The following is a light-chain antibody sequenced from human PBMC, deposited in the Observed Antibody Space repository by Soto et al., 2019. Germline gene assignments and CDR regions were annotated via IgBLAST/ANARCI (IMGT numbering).Light chain of an antibody. Sequence: DIQMTQSPSSLSASVGDRVTITCQASQDIRKYLNWYQQKPGKAPKLLIYDASSLQSGVPSRFSGSGSGTDFTLTISSLQPEDFATYYCQQSYSTPWTFGQGTKVDIK. CDR1: QDIRKY. V-gene: IGKV1-39*01. CDR3: QQSYSTPWT. CDR2: DAS. J-gene: IGKJ1*01.